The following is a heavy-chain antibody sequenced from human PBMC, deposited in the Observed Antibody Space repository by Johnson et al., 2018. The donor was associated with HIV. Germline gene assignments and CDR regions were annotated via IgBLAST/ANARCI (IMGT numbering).Heavy chain of an antibody. CDR3: ARDLRCFFYYDSSDAFDI. J-gene: IGHJ3*02. CDR1: GFTFSSYA. Sequence: VQLVESGGGVVQPGGSLRLSCAASGFTFSSYAMSWVRQAPGKGLEWVSAISGSGGSTYYADSVKGRFTISRDNSKNTLYLQMNSLRAEDTAVYYCARDLRCFFYYDSSDAFDIWGQGTMVTVSS. CDR2: ISGSGGST. D-gene: IGHD3-22*01. V-gene: IGHV3-23*04.